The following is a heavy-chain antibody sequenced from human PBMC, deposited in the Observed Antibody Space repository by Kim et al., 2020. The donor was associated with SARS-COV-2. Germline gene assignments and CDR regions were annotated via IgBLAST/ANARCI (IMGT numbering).Heavy chain of an antibody. CDR3: ARDPGPLLWFGESFDY. J-gene: IGHJ4*01. D-gene: IGHD3-10*01. CDR1: GFTFSSYG. Sequence: GGSLRLSCAASGFTFSSYGMHWVRQAPGKGLEWVAVISYDGSNKYYADSVKGRFTISRDNSKNTLYLQMNSLRAEDTAVYYCARDPGPLLWFGESFDYWG. CDR2: ISYDGSNK. V-gene: IGHV3-33*05.